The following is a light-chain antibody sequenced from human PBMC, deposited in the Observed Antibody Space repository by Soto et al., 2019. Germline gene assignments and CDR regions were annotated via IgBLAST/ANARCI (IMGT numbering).Light chain of an antibody. CDR2: KAS. V-gene: IGKV1-5*03. Sequence: DIQMTQSPSTLSASVGDRVTITCRASQRISSRLAWYQQKPGKAPNLLIYKASSLESGVPSRFSGSGSGTEFTLTVSSPQPDDFATYYCQQYNSFPWTIGQGTKVEIK. CDR3: QQYNSFPWT. CDR1: QRISSR. J-gene: IGKJ1*01.